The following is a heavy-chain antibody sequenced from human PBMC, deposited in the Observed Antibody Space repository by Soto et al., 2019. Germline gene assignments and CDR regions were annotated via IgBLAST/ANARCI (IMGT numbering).Heavy chain of an antibody. J-gene: IGHJ6*02. CDR2: IRRKANRYTT. V-gene: IGHV3-72*01. CDR3: AMLGGWSGGSSGMDV. D-gene: IGHD6-19*01. Sequence: EVQLVESGGGLVQPGGSLRLSCAASGLIFSDYHMDWVRQAPGEGLKWVGRIRRKANRYTTEYAASVKGRFTISREDSKNSLYLQMNSLKSEDTAVYYCAMLGGWSGGSSGMDVWGQGTTVTVSS. CDR1: GLIFSDYH.